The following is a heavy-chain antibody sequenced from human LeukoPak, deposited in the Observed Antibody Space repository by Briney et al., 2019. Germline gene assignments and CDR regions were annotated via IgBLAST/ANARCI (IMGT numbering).Heavy chain of an antibody. CDR3: ARDPRIYCTNGVCDYDAFDI. CDR2: IYTSGST. CDR1: GGSISSGSYY. D-gene: IGHD2-8*01. J-gene: IGHJ3*02. V-gene: IGHV4-61*02. Sequence: SETLSLTCTVSGGSISSGSYYWSWIRQPAGKGLEGSGRIYTSGSTNYNPSLKSRVTISVDTSKNQFSLKLSSVTAADTAVYYCARDPRIYCTNGVCDYDAFDIWGQGTMVTVSS.